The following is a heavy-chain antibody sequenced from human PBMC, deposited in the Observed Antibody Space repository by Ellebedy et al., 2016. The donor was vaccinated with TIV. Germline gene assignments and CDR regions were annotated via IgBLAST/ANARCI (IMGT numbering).Heavy chain of an antibody. Sequence: GESLKISXAASGFTFSGYWISWVRQAPGKGLEWVATIKEDGSEKYYVDSVKGRFTISRDNAKNSLYLQMNSLRDEDTGIYYCARASSREDQAWGQGTLVTVSS. CDR1: GFTFSGYW. J-gene: IGHJ5*02. CDR2: IKEDGSEK. D-gene: IGHD1-26*01. CDR3: ARASSREDQA. V-gene: IGHV3-7*04.